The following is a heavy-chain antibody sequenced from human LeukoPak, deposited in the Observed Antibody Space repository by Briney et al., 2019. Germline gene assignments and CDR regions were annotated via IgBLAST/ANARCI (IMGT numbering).Heavy chain of an antibody. CDR2: INPNSGGT. D-gene: IGHD5-12*01. Sequence: ASVKVSFKASGYTFTGYYMHWVRQAPGQGLEWMGRINPNSGGTNYAQKFQGRVTMTRDTSISTAYMELSRLRSDDTAVYYCARAWSTRGYSGYDWRYYFDYWGQGTLVTVSS. J-gene: IGHJ4*02. CDR3: ARAWSTRGYSGYDWRYYFDY. CDR1: GYTFTGYY. V-gene: IGHV1-2*06.